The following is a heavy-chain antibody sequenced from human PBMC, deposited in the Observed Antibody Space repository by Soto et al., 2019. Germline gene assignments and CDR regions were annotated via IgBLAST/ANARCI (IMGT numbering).Heavy chain of an antibody. CDR1: GFTFRSYG. J-gene: IGHJ4*02. Sequence: GGSLRLSCAASGFTFRSYGMHWVRQAPGKGLEWVAVISYDGGSKYYADSVKGRFTISRDNSKNTLYLQMNSLRAEDTAVYYCSPGSYSSGWYFGYWGQGTLVTVSS. CDR3: SPGSYSSGWYFGY. D-gene: IGHD6-19*01. V-gene: IGHV3-30*03. CDR2: ISYDGGSK.